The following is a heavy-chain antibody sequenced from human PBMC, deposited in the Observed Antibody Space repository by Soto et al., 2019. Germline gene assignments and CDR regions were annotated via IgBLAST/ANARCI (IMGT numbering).Heavy chain of an antibody. J-gene: IGHJ5*02. CDR3: ARVVDPIFGVWGTYRYPTWFDP. V-gene: IGHV4-61*01. CDR1: GASVSSGSFY. D-gene: IGHD3-16*02. Sequence: SETLSLTCTVSGASVSSGSFYWSWIRQPPGKGLEWIGYIYYTGSTNYSPSLKSGVTILVDTSKNQFSLKLTSVTAADTAVYYCARVVDPIFGVWGTYRYPTWFDPWGQGTLVTVSS. CDR2: IYYTGST.